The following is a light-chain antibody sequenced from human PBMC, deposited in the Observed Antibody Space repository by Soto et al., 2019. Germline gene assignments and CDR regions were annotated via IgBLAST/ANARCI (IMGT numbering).Light chain of an antibody. CDR2: DIS. Sequence: VLTQTPLSSPVALGQPATISCRSSQSLVHANGNTFLSWLHQRPGQPPRLLIYDISNRFSGVPDRFTGSGAGKDFTLRISRVEAEDVGLYYCMQITHFPRTFGQGIKVDIK. J-gene: IGKJ1*01. CDR1: QSLVHANGNTF. CDR3: MQITHFPRT. V-gene: IGKV2-24*01.